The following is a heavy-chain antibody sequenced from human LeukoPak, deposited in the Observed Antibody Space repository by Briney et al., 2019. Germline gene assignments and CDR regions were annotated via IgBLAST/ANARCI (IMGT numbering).Heavy chain of an antibody. CDR1: GFTFSSYA. Sequence: GRSLRLSCAASGFTFSSYAMHWVRQAPGKGLEWVAVISYDGSNKYYADSVKGRFTISRDNSKNTLYLQMNSLRAEDTAVYYCARDNCSSTSCYAYYYYGMDVWGKGTTVTVSS. J-gene: IGHJ6*04. D-gene: IGHD2-2*01. CDR3: ARDNCSSTSCYAYYYYGMDV. CDR2: ISYDGSNK. V-gene: IGHV3-30*04.